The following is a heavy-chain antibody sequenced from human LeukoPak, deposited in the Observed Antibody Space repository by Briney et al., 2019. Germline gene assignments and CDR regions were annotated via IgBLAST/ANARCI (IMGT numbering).Heavy chain of an antibody. CDR1: GGSIRGYY. Sequence: SETLSLTCTVAGGSIRGYYCSWVRQTPGKGLEWIGYVYDSGSTIYTPSLKSRVTMSMDTSKNQFSLHLRSVTAADTAVYYCVRHEGIGDSGNYYFHSWGQGALVTVSS. V-gene: IGHV4-59*08. CDR3: VRHEGIGDSGNYYFHS. J-gene: IGHJ4*02. CDR2: VYDSGST. D-gene: IGHD5-12*01.